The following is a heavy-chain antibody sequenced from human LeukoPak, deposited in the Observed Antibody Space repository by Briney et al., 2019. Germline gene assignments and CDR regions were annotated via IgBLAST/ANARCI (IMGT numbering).Heavy chain of an antibody. CDR3: ARDIVVVPAAPRGWYYYGMDV. J-gene: IGHJ6*02. D-gene: IGHD2-2*01. Sequence: SETLSLTCAVYGGSLSGYYWSWIRQPPGKGLEWIGEINHSGSTNYNPSLKSRVTISVDTSKNQFSLKLSSVTAADTAVYYCARDIVVVPAAPRGWYYYGMDVWGQGTTVTVSS. CDR2: INHSGST. V-gene: IGHV4-34*01. CDR1: GGSLSGYY.